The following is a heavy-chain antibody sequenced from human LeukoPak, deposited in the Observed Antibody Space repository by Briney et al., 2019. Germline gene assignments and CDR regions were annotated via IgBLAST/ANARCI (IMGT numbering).Heavy chain of an antibody. J-gene: IGHJ4*02. CDR2: INQDENEK. CDR3: SLTLRDYYGSGSLSFDY. Sequence: GGSLRLSCAASGFTFSTYWMAWVRQAPGRGLERVANINQDENEKYYLDSVKGRFTISRDNAKNSLYLQMNSLRAEDTAVYYCSLTLRDYYGSGSLSFDYWGQGTLVTVSS. V-gene: IGHV3-7*01. CDR1: GFTFSTYW. D-gene: IGHD3-10*01.